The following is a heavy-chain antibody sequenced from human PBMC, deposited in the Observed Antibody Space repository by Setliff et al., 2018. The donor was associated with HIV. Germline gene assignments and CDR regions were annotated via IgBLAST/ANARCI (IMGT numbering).Heavy chain of an antibody. CDR2: ISSDGSVK. V-gene: IGHV3-30*04. J-gene: IGHJ1*01. CDR1: GFSFFNYA. CDR3: AREKSPGAEYFPH. Sequence: GESLKISCTTSGFSFFNYAVHWVRQAPGKGLEWEAVISSDGSVKYYADSVKGRFTISRDNSKNTLNVQMNSLKDEDTAVYYCAREKSPGAEYFPHWGQGTLVTVSS.